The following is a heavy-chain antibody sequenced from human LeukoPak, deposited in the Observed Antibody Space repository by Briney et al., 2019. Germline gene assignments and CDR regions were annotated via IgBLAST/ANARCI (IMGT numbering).Heavy chain of an antibody. J-gene: IGHJ4*02. V-gene: IGHV3-49*04. CDR2: IRSKAYGGTT. CDR3: TSTEGDY. D-gene: IGHD4-17*01. Sequence: GGSLRLSCTASGFTFGDYAMSWVRQAPGKGLEWVGFIRSKAYGGTTEYAASVKGRFTISRDDSKSIAYLQMNSLKTEDTAVYYCTSTEGDYWGQGTLVTVSS. CDR1: GFTFGDYA.